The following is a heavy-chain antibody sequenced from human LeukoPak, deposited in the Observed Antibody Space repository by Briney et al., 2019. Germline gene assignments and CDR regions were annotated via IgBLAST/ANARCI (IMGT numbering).Heavy chain of an antibody. CDR3: ARRRDAFDI. J-gene: IGHJ3*02. CDR2: IYYSGST. CDR1: GGSISSSSYY. Sequence: SETLSLTCTVSGGSISSSSYYWDWIRQPPGKGLEWIGSIYYSGSTYYNPSLRSRVTISADTSKNQFSLKLSSVTAADTAVYYCARRRDAFDIWGQGTMVTVSS. V-gene: IGHV4-39*07.